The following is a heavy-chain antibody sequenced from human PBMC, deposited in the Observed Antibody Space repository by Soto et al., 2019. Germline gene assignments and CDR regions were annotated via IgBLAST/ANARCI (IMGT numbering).Heavy chain of an antibody. D-gene: IGHD3-16*01. Sequence: QVQLQQWGAGLLKPSETLSLTCAVYGGSFSGYYWCWIRQPPGKGLEWIGEINHSGSTNYNPSLKSRVTISVDTSKNQFSLKLSSVTAADTAVYYCARGLSFWGYYFDYWGQGTLVTVSS. CDR2: INHSGST. V-gene: IGHV4-34*01. J-gene: IGHJ4*02. CDR1: GGSFSGYY. CDR3: ARGLSFWGYYFDY.